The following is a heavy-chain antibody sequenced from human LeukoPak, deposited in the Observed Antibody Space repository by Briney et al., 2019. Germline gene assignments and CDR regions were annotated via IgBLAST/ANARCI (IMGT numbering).Heavy chain of an antibody. Sequence: NHSGSTNYNPSLKSRVTISVDTSKNQFSLKLSSVTAADTAVYYCACTYCGGDCYSGGPIDYWGQGTLVTVSS. CDR2: NHSGST. CDR3: ACTYCGGDCYSGGPIDY. D-gene: IGHD2-21*02. J-gene: IGHJ4*02. V-gene: IGHV4-34*01.